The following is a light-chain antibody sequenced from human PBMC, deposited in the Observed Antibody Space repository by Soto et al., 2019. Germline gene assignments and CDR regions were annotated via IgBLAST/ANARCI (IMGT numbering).Light chain of an antibody. J-gene: IGKJ2*01. CDR3: QQFDSYPPLT. CDR2: EAS. V-gene: IGKV3-20*01. CDR1: QSVGGNY. Sequence: EIVLTQSPGTLSLSPGERATLSCRASQSVGGNYLAWYQHKPGQAPKFLIYEASRRATGIPDRFSGSGSGTDFTLTITRLEPEDFATYFCQQFDSYPPLTFGRGTKVEIK.